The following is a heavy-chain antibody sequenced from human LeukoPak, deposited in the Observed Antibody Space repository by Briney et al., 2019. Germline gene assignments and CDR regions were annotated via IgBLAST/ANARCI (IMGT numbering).Heavy chain of an antibody. J-gene: IGHJ3*01. CDR1: GDSIISNIYW. D-gene: IGHD3/OR15-3a*01. CDR2: TFYTGRT. V-gene: IGHV4-39*01. CDR3: ARRRHNFDFYDV. Sequence: SETLSLTCTVSGDSIISNIYWWDWVRLPPGKGLEWIGATFYTGRTFYSPSLKSRVTISVDTSKNQFSLDLSSATAADTAVYYCARRRHNFDFYDVWGQATRVIVSS.